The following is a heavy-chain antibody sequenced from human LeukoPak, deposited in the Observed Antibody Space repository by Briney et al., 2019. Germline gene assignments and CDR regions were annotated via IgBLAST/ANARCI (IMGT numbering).Heavy chain of an antibody. CDR1: GFTFSSYA. V-gene: IGHV3-23*01. CDR3: AKAPRIVGATYFDY. D-gene: IGHD1-26*01. Sequence: PGGCLRLSCAASGFTFSSYAMSWVRQAPGKGLEWVSAISGSGGSTYYADSVKGRFTISRDNSKNTLYLQMNSLRAEDTAVYYCAKAPRIVGATYFDYWGQGTLVTVSS. J-gene: IGHJ4*02. CDR2: ISGSGGST.